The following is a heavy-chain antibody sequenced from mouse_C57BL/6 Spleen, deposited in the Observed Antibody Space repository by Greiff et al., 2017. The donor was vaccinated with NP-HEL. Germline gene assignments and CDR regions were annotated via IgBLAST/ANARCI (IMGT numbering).Heavy chain of an antibody. CDR1: GYTFTSYW. Sequence: VQLQQPGAELVKPGASVKLSCKASGYTFTSYWMQWVKQRPGQGLEWIGEIDPSDSYTNYNQKFKGKATLTVDTSSSTAYMQLSSLTSEDSAVYYCASNWGVDYWGQGTTLTVSS. CDR2: IDPSDSYT. CDR3: ASNWGVDY. D-gene: IGHD4-1*01. J-gene: IGHJ2*01. V-gene: IGHV1-50*01.